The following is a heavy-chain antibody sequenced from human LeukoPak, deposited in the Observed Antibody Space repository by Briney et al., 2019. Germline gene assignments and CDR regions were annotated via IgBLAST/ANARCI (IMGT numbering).Heavy chain of an antibody. Sequence: ESSETLSLTCTVSGGSISSYYWSWIRQPPGKGLEWIGYIYYSGSTNYNPSLKSRVTISVDTSKNQFSLKLSSVTAADTAVYYCARVGYYGSGSYLVDYWGQGTLVTVSS. V-gene: IGHV4-59*01. CDR3: ARVGYYGSGSYLVDY. CDR1: GGSISSYY. CDR2: IYYSGST. J-gene: IGHJ4*02. D-gene: IGHD3-10*01.